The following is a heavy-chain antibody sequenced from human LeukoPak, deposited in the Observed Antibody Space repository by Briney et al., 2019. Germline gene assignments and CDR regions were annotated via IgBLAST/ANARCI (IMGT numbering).Heavy chain of an antibody. CDR2: ISAYNGNT. J-gene: IGHJ4*02. D-gene: IGHD6-6*01. V-gene: IGHV1-18*01. CDR1: GYTFTSYG. CDR3: ARGPRIAARSHFDY. Sequence: ASVKVSCKASGYTFTSYGISRVRQAPGQGLEWMGWISAYNGNTNYAQKLQGRVTMTTVTSTSTAYMELRSLRSDDTAVYHCARGPRIAARSHFDYWGQGTLVTVSS.